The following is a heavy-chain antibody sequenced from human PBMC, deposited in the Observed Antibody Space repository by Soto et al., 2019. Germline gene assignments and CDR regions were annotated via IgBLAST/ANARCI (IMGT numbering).Heavy chain of an antibody. D-gene: IGHD1-1*01. V-gene: IGHV5-51*01. CDR2: IYPHDSDT. Sequence: EVQLVQSGAEVKKPGESLKISCKGSGYSFISYWIGWVRQMPGRGLEWMGIIYPHDSDTRYSPSFQGQVTISADKSITTASLQWSSLKASDRAMSYCARLYGWVQWNWFDPWGQGTLVTVSS. CDR3: ARLYGWVQWNWFDP. J-gene: IGHJ5*02. CDR1: GYSFISYW.